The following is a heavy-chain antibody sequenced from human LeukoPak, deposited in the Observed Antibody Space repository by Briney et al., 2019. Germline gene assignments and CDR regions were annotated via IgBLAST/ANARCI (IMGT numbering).Heavy chain of an antibody. CDR2: ISYDGSNK. V-gene: IGHV3-30*04. J-gene: IGHJ4*02. Sequence: GGSLRLSCATSGFTFSSYAMHWVRQAPGKGLEWVAVISYDGSNKYYADSVKGRFTISRDNSKNTLYLQMNSLRAEDTAVYYCAKGYYDSSGFQEAFDYWGQGTLVTVSS. CDR3: AKGYYDSSGFQEAFDY. CDR1: GFTFSSYA. D-gene: IGHD3-22*01.